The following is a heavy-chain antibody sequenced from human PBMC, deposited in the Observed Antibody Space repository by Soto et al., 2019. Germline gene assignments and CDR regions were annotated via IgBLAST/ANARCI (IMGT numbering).Heavy chain of an antibody. CDR1: GVTFSGYW. CDR3: ARVVRNTRNAFDI. J-gene: IGHJ3*02. V-gene: IGHV3-74*01. CDR2: ISSDGSGT. D-gene: IGHD1-26*01. Sequence: EVQLVESGGGVVQPGGSLRLSCAASGVTFSGYWVHWVRQAPGKGLVWVSRISSDGSGTNYADFVKGRFTISRDDAKKKLYLQKNSITADDTAVYYCARVVRNTRNAFDIWGQGTLVTVSS.